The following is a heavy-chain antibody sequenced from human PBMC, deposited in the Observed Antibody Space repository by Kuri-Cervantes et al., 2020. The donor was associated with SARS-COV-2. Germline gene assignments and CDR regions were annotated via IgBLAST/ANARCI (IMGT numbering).Heavy chain of an antibody. D-gene: IGHD6-19*01. CDR2: IYHSGST. Sequence: SETLSLTCTVSGDSISFGTYSWTWIRQTPGKGLEWIGYIYHSGSTNYNPSLKSRVTISVDTSKNQFSLKLSSVTAADTAVYYCARDIAVASGYYFDYWGQGTLVTVSS. CDR1: GDSISFGTYS. V-gene: IGHV4-30-2*01. J-gene: IGHJ4*02. CDR3: ARDIAVASGYYFDY.